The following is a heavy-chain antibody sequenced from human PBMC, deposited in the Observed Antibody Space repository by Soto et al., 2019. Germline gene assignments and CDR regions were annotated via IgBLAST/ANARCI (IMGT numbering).Heavy chain of an antibody. CDR3: TSQRDRQQLVTFSYYGMDV. V-gene: IGHV3-15*01. D-gene: IGHD6-13*01. CDR1: GFTFSNAW. J-gene: IGHJ6*02. CDR2: IKSKTDGGTI. Sequence: EVQLVESGGGLVKPGGSLRLSCAASGFTFSNAWMSWVRQAPGKGLEWVGRIKSKTDGGTIDYAAPVKGRFTISRDDSKDTLFLQMNSLRTEDTAVYYCTSQRDRQQLVTFSYYGMDVWGQGTTVTVSS.